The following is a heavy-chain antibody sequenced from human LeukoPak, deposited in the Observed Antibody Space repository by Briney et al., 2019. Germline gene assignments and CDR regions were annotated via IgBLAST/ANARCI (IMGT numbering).Heavy chain of an antibody. CDR3: AKITVAAVYYYYYMDV. J-gene: IGHJ6*03. CDR1: GFTFSDYY. D-gene: IGHD4-23*01. CDR2: ISGSGGST. V-gene: IGHV3-23*01. Sequence: GGSLRLSCAASGFTFSDYYMSWIRQAPGKGLEWVSAISGSGGSTYYADSVKGRFTISRDNSKNTLYLQMNSLRAEDTAVYYCAKITVAAVYYYYYMDVWGKGTTVTVSS.